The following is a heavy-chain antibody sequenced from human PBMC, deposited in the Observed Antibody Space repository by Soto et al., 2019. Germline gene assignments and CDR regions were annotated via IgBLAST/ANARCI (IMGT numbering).Heavy chain of an antibody. J-gene: IGHJ4*02. CDR1: GFTFSSYG. Sequence: QVQLVESGGGVVQPGRSLRLSCAASGFTFSSYGMHWVRQAPGKGLEWVAVIWYDGSNKYYADSVKGRFTSSRDNSKNTLYRQMNCLSAEDTAVYYCARDSDNWNYYLDYFDYWGQGTLVTVSS. CDR2: IWYDGSNK. D-gene: IGHD1-7*01. V-gene: IGHV3-33*01. CDR3: ARDSDNWNYYLDYFDY.